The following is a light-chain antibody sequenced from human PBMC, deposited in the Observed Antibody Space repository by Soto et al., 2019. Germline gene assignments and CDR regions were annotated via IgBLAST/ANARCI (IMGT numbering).Light chain of an antibody. CDR1: SSDVGNYNL. Sequence: QSALTQPASVSGSPGQSITISCTGTSSDVGNYNLVSWYQQHPGKAPKFMIYEGSKRPSGVSNRFSGSKSGNTASLTISGLQAEDEAHYYCCSYALSSTYVFGTGTKLTVL. CDR3: CSYALSSTYV. V-gene: IGLV2-23*01. CDR2: EGS. J-gene: IGLJ1*01.